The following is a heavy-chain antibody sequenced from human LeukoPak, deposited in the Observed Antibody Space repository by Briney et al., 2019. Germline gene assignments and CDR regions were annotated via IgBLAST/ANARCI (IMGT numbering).Heavy chain of an antibody. CDR2: INPSGGST. Sequence: ASVKVSCKAPGGTFSSYAISWVRQAPGQGLEWMGIINPSGGSTSYAQKFQGRVTMTRDMSTSTVYMELSSLRSEDTAVYYCARDKGFGNHNAFDIWGQGTMVTVSS. CDR1: GGTFSSYA. D-gene: IGHD3-10*01. CDR3: ARDKGFGNHNAFDI. J-gene: IGHJ3*02. V-gene: IGHV1-46*01.